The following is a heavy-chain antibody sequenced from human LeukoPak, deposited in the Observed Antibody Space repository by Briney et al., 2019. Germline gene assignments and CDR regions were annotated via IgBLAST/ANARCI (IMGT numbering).Heavy chain of an antibody. CDR1: GFSFDDYT. D-gene: IGHD2-2*01. Sequence: PGGSLRLSCSASGFSFDDYTMHWVRQAPGMGLEWVSSIFWDSSKVAYADSVKGRFTISRDNAKNSLYLQMNSLRDEDMALYYCARVQFSRMSKGAFDLWGQGTMVIVSS. J-gene: IGHJ3*01. V-gene: IGHV3-9*03. CDR2: IFWDSSKV. CDR3: ARVQFSRMSKGAFDL.